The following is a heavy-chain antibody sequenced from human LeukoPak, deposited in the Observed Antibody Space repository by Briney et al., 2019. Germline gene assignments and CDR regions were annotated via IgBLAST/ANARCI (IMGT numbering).Heavy chain of an antibody. D-gene: IGHD4-17*01. CDR1: GFTVSSNY. V-gene: IGHV3-53*01. J-gene: IGHJ4*02. CDR3: ARDSSTPRGFYGDYVFDY. CDR2: IYSGGST. Sequence: GGSLRLSCAASGFTVSSNYMSWVRQAPGKGLEWVSVIYSGGSTYYADSVKGRFTISRDNSKNTLYLQMNSLRAEDTAVYYCARDSSTPRGFYGDYVFDYWGQGTLVTVSS.